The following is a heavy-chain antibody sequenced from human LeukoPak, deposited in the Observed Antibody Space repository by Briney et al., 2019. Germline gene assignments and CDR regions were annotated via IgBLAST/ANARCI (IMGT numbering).Heavy chain of an antibody. CDR2: IYSGGGT. CDR1: GFTVSSHY. CDR3: GRGGLGSSGYYLAD. D-gene: IGHD3-22*01. Sequence: GGSLRLSCAASGFTVSSHYMNWVRQAPGKGLEWVSVIYSGGGTDYGDSVKGRFTISRDNSKNTLYLEINGLRAEDTAMYFCGRGGLGSSGYYLADWGQGTAVTASS. J-gene: IGHJ4*02. V-gene: IGHV3-53*01.